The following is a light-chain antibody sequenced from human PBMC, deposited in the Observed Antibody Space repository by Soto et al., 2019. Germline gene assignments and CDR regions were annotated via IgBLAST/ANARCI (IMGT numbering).Light chain of an antibody. CDR1: SSDVGGYNY. CDR2: DVT. Sequence: QSLLTQPAYVSVSPGQSITISCTGTSSDVGGYNYVSWYQNHPGKAPKLIIYDVTNRPSGVSNPFSGSKSGNTASLTISGLQPEDEADYYCSSYTTSNTRQIVFGTGTKVTVL. V-gene: IGLV2-14*03. CDR3: SSYTTSNTRQIV. J-gene: IGLJ1*01.